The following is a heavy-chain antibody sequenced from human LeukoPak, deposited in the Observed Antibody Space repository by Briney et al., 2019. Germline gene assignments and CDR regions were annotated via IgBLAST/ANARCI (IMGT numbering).Heavy chain of an antibody. D-gene: IGHD1-26*01. Sequence: PGGSLRLSCAASGFTFSTYWMTWVRQAPGKGLEWVANIKDDGSEKSYEDSVKGRFTISRDNAKNSLYLQMNSLRAEDTALYYCAKDIHLQVGAFDYWGQGTLVTVSS. J-gene: IGHJ4*02. CDR2: IKDDGSEK. V-gene: IGHV3-7*03. CDR1: GFTFSTYW. CDR3: AKDIHLQVGAFDY.